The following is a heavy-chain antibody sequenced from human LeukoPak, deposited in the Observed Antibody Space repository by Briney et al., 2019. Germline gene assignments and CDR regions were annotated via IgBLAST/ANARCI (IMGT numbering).Heavy chain of an antibody. V-gene: IGHV3-30*18. CDR2: ISYDGSNK. Sequence: PGGSLRLSCAASGFTFSSYGMHWVRQAPGKGLEWVAVISYDGSNKYYADSVKGRFTISRDNSKNTQYLQMNSLRAEDTAVYYCAKDMGGGSRTYYDFWSFYYYGIDVWGQGTTVTVSS. CDR3: AKDMGGGSRTYYDFWSFYYYGIDV. J-gene: IGHJ6*02. CDR1: GFTFSSYG. D-gene: IGHD3-3*01.